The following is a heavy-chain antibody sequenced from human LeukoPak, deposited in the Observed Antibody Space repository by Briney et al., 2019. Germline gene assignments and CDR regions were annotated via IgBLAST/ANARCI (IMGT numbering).Heavy chain of an antibody. CDR3: AGRSGSYSA. CDR2: IYYRGST. J-gene: IGHJ5*02. CDR1: AGSISSSSHY. D-gene: IGHD1-26*01. V-gene: IGHV4-39*01. Sequence: SETLSLACTVSAGSISSSSHYWDWIRQPPGKGLEWIGSIYYRGSTYYNPSLQSRVTTYVDTSKNQFSLRLSSVTAADTAVYYCAGRSGSYSAWGQGALVTVSS.